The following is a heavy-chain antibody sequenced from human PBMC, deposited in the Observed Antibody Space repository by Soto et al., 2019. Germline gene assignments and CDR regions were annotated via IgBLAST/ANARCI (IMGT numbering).Heavy chain of an antibody. CDR3: AREYAFSSDY. J-gene: IGHJ4*02. CDR1: GGSFSGYY. D-gene: IGHD2-2*01. Sequence: SETLSLTCAVYGGSFSGYYWTWIRQPPGTGLEWIGEINHSGSTDYNPSLKSRATISIDTFRNQISLNLHSVTAADTAVYYCAREYAFSSDYWGQGTVVTVSS. V-gene: IGHV4-34*01. CDR2: INHSGST.